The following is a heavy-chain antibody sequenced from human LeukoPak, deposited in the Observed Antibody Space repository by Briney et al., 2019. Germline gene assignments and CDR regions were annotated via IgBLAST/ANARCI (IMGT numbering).Heavy chain of an antibody. V-gene: IGHV3-21*01. Sequence: PGGSLRLSCAASGFTFSSYSMSWVRQAPGKGLEWVSSISSSSSYIYYADSVKGRFTISRDNAKNSLYLQMNSLRAEDTAVYYCARGHYYGSGSYPAPFDPWGQGTLVTVSS. CDR1: GFTFSSYS. CDR2: ISSSSSYI. D-gene: IGHD3-10*01. J-gene: IGHJ5*02. CDR3: ARGHYYGSGSYPAPFDP.